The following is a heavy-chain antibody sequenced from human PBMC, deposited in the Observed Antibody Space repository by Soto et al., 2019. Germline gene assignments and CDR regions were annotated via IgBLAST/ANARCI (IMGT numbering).Heavy chain of an antibody. CDR1: GFTFSSYG. Sequence: GGSLRLSCAACGFTFSSYGMHWVRQAPGKGLEWVAVISYDGSNKYYADSVKGRFTISRDNSKNTLYLQMNSLRAEDTAVYYCAKVPDYYDSSGYYYWGQGTLVTVSS. D-gene: IGHD3-22*01. J-gene: IGHJ4*02. CDR2: ISYDGSNK. V-gene: IGHV3-30*18. CDR3: AKVPDYYDSSGYYY.